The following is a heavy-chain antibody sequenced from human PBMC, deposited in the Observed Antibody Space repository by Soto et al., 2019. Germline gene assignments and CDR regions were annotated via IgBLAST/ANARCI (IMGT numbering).Heavy chain of an antibody. CDR2: IYYSGST. J-gene: IGHJ4*02. CDR3: ARLRGYCISTSCYGDYIFDY. V-gene: IGHV4-39*01. Sequence: SETLSLTCTVSGGSISSSSYYWGWIRQPPGKGLEWIGSIYYSGSTYYNPSLKRQVTISVDTSKNQFSLKLSSVTAADTAVNYCARLRGYCISTSCYGDYIFDYWGQGTLVTVS. CDR1: GGSISSSSYY. D-gene: IGHD2-2*01.